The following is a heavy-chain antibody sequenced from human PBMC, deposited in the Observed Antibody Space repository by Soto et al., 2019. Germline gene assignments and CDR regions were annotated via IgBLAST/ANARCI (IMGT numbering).Heavy chain of an antibody. Sequence: EVQLVESGGGLVQPGGSLRLSCAASGFTVSSNYMSWVRQAPGKGLEWVSVIYSGGSTYYADSVKGRFTISRDNSKNTRYLQMNSLRAEDTAAYYCARDVASGYYMGWFDPWGQGTLVTVSS. D-gene: IGHD3-3*01. V-gene: IGHV3-66*01. J-gene: IGHJ5*02. CDR2: IYSGGST. CDR3: ARDVASGYYMGWFDP. CDR1: GFTVSSNY.